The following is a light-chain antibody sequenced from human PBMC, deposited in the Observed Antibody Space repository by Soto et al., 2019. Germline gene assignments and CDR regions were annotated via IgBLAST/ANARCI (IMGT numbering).Light chain of an antibody. J-gene: IGLJ1*01. Sequence: QSVLAQPASVSGSRGQSITISCTGTSSDVGRYNYVSWFQQHPGKVPKLKIYDDSNWPSGVSDRFSGSKSGNTASLTISGLQPEDEADYYCSSFTSSSTVVFGTGTKVTVL. CDR3: SSFTSSSTVV. V-gene: IGLV2-14*03. CDR2: DDS. CDR1: SSDVGRYNY.